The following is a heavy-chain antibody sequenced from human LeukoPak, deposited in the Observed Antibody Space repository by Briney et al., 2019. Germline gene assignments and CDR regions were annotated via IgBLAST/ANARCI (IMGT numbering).Heavy chain of an antibody. V-gene: IGHV3-15*01. D-gene: IGHD3-3*01. CDR1: GFTFSNAW. CDR3: TTDSVTIFGVVIIPY. J-gene: IGHJ4*02. Sequence: GGSLRLSCAASGFTFSNAWMSWVRQAPGKGLEWVGRIKSKTDGGTTDHAAPVKGRFTISRDDSKNTLYLQMNSLKTEDTAVYYCTTDSVTIFGVVIIPYWGQGTLVTVSS. CDR2: IKSKTDGGTT.